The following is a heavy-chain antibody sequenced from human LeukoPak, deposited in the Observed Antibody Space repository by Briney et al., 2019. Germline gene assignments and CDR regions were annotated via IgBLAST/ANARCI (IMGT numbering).Heavy chain of an antibody. V-gene: IGHV1-24*01. CDR1: GYTLTELS. J-gene: IGHJ4*02. Sequence: GASVKVSCKVSGYTLTELSMHWVRQAPGKGLEWMGGFDPEDGETIYAQKFQGRVTMTEDTSTDTAYMELSSLRSEDTAVYYCATGDSGSDLFDYWGQGTLVTVS. D-gene: IGHD1-26*01. CDR2: FDPEDGET. CDR3: ATGDSGSDLFDY.